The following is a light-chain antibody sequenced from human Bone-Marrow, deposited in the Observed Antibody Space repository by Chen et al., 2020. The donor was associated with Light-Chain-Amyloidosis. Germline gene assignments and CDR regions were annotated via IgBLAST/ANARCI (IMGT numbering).Light chain of an antibody. V-gene: IGKV1-12*01. Sequence: DIQMTQSPSSVSASVGGRVTITCRASQGISTWVAWYQQRPGKAPKLLIYAASSLQSGVPSRFSGRGSGTDFTLTISSLQPEDFATYFCQQAYNFPLTFGPGTKVDIK. CDR1: QGISTW. J-gene: IGKJ3*01. CDR2: AAS. CDR3: QQAYNFPLT.